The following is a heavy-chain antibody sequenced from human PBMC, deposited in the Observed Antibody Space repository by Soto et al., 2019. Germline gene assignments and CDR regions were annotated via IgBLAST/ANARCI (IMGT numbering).Heavy chain of an antibody. J-gene: IGHJ5*02. V-gene: IGHV1-69*12. Sequence: QVQLVQSGAEVKKPGSSVKVSCKASGGTFSNYAISWVRQAPGQGLEWVGGIIPIFGTTNFAQKFQGRVTITADESTTTAYMELSGLRSEDTAVYYCARDGGRDGYFGNWLDPWGQGTRVTVSS. CDR1: GGTFSNYA. CDR2: IIPIFGTT. CDR3: ARDGGRDGYFGNWLDP. D-gene: IGHD5-12*01.